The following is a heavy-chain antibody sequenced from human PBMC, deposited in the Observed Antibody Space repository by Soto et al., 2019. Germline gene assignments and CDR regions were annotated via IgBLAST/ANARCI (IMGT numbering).Heavy chain of an antibody. J-gene: IGHJ6*03. CDR2: IYYSGST. V-gene: IGHV4-39*01. D-gene: IGHD1-1*01. CDR3: AGSGQLAGRGYYYYYMDV. CDR1: GGSISSSSYY. Sequence: QLQLQESGPGLVKPSETLSLTCTVSGGSISSSSYYWGWIRQPPGKGLEWIGSIYYSGSTYYNPSLKGRVTISVDTSKNQFSLKLSSVTAADTAVYYCAGSGQLAGRGYYYYYMDVWGKGTTVTVSS.